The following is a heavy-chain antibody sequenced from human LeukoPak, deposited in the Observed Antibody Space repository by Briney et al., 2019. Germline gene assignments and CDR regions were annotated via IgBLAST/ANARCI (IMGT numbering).Heavy chain of an antibody. J-gene: IGHJ4*02. CDR1: GYTLTELS. CDR3: ATDVSSGYSSDFDY. Sequence: ASVNVSCKVSGYTLTELSMHWVRQAPGKGLEWMGGFDPEDGETIYAQKFQGRVTMTEDTSTDTAYMELSSLRSEDTAVYYCATDVSSGYSSDFDYWGQGTLVTVSS. V-gene: IGHV1-24*01. D-gene: IGHD3-22*01. CDR2: FDPEDGET.